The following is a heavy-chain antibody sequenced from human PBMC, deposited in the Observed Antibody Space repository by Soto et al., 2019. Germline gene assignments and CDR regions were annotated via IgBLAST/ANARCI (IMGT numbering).Heavy chain of an antibody. Sequence: QITLKESGPTLVKPTQTLTLTCTFSGFPLSTSGVGVGWIRQPPGKALEWLALIYWNEDKRYSPSLKSRLTITKDTSKNQVVLTMTNMDLVDTATYYCAHTSGYYLTEYFQHWGQGTLVTVSS. V-gene: IGHV2-5*01. CDR3: AHTSGYYLTEYFQH. D-gene: IGHD3-22*01. J-gene: IGHJ1*01. CDR2: IYWNEDK. CDR1: GFPLSTSGVG.